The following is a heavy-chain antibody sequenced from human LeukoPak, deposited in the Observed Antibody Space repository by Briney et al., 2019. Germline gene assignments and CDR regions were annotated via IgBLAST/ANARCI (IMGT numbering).Heavy chain of an antibody. CDR1: GFTFSSYA. Sequence: QAGGSLRLSCAASGFTFSSYAMSWVRQAPGKGLEWVSAISGSGGSTYYADFVKGRFTISRDNSKNTLYLQMNSLRAEDTAVYYCAKDRSFSRYFDWLLADAFDIWGQGTMVTVSS. CDR2: ISGSGGST. CDR3: AKDRSFSRYFDWLLADAFDI. D-gene: IGHD3-9*01. J-gene: IGHJ3*02. V-gene: IGHV3-23*01.